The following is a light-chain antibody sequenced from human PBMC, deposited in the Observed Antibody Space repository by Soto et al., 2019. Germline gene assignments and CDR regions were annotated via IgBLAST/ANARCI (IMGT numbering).Light chain of an antibody. V-gene: IGKV3-15*01. Sequence: EIVMTQSPATLSVSPWEVATLSCRASQSISSNLAWYQQKPGQAPRLVIFDASTRATGIPDRFTGRGSGTDFTLTISSLQPEDFATYYCQQLNNYPRTFGQGTKVDIK. J-gene: IGKJ1*01. CDR1: QSISSN. CDR3: QQLNNYPRT. CDR2: DAS.